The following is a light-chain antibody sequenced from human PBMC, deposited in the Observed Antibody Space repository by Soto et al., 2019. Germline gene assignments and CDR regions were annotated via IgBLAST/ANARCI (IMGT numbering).Light chain of an antibody. J-gene: IGLJ2*01. CDR1: KLGDKY. Sequence: SYELTQPPSVSVSPGQTASITCSGDKLGDKYACWYQQKPSQSPVLVIYQDSKRPSGIPERFSGSNSGNTATLTIGGTQAMDEADYYCQAWDSSTVVFGGGTKLTVL. CDR3: QAWDSSTVV. V-gene: IGLV3-1*01. CDR2: QDS.